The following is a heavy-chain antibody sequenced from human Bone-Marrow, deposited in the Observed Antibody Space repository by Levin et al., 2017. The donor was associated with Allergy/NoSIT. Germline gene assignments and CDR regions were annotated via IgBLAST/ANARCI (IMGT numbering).Heavy chain of an antibody. CDR1: GFTFSSYA. Sequence: GGSLRLSCAASGFTFSSYAMHWVRQAPGKGLEWVAVISYDGSNKYYADSVKGRFTISRDNSKNTLYLQMNSLRAEDTAVYYCASPSTPYSSSWYLSYELVVWGQGTTVTVSS. CDR3: ASPSTPYSSSWYLSYELVV. V-gene: IGHV3-30-3*01. D-gene: IGHD6-13*01. CDR2: ISYDGSNK. J-gene: IGHJ6*02.